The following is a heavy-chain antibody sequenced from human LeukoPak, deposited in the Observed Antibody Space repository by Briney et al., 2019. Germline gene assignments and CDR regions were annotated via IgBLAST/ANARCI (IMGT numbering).Heavy chain of an antibody. CDR3: ASVYCGGDCYPPS. V-gene: IGHV4-34*01. CDR1: GGSFSGYY. Sequence: SETLSLTCAVYGGSFSGYYWSWIRQPPGKGLEWIGEINHSGSTNYNPSLKSRATISVDTSKNQFSLKLSSVTAADTAVYYCASVYCGGDCYPPSWGQGTLVTVSS. D-gene: IGHD2-21*02. J-gene: IGHJ4*02. CDR2: INHSGST.